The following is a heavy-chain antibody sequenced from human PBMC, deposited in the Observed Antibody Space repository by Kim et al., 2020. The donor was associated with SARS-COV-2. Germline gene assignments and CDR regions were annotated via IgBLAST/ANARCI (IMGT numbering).Heavy chain of an antibody. V-gene: IGHV3-53*01. Sequence: ADSVKGRFTISRDNSKNTLYLQMNSLRAEDTAVYYCARGPTPYYYYGMDVWGQGTTVTVSS. J-gene: IGHJ6*02. CDR3: ARGPTPYYYYGMDV.